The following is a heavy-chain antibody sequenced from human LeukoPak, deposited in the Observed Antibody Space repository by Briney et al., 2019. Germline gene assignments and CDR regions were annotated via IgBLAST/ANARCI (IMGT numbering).Heavy chain of an antibody. J-gene: IGHJ5*02. CDR3: ARLILTRFTIAVAVHNWFDP. V-gene: IGHV3-7*01. CDR1: GFTFSSHW. Sequence: PGGSLRLSCADSGFTFSSHWMNWVRQAPGRGLEWVGNINPDGSETYYVDSMKGRFTISRDNAKDSVYLQMNTLRVEDTAVYYCARLILTRFTIAVAVHNWFDPWGQGTLVTVSS. CDR2: INPDGSET. D-gene: IGHD6-19*01.